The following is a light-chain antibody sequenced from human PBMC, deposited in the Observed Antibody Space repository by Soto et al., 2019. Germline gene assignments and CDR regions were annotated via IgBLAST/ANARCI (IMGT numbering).Light chain of an antibody. CDR1: SSDVGGYNY. J-gene: IGLJ2*01. Sequence: QSVLTQPASVSGSPGQSITLSCTGTSSDVGGYNYVSWYQQHPGKAPKLMIYDVSNRPSGVSNRFSGSKSGNTASLTISGLQAEDEADYYCSSYTTADTHVVFGGGTKLTVL. CDR3: SSYTTADTHVV. V-gene: IGLV2-14*03. CDR2: DVS.